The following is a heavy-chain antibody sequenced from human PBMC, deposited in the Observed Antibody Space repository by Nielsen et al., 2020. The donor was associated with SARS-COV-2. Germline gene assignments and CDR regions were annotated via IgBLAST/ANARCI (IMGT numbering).Heavy chain of an antibody. V-gene: IGHV3-7*03. J-gene: IGHJ6*02. CDR3: AREHGRNGNYEVHYYGMDV. CDR1: GFTFSSYW. D-gene: IGHD1-7*01. Sequence: GESLKISCAASGFTFSSYWMSWVRQAPGKGLEWVANIKQDGREKYYVDSGKGRFTISRDNAKNSLYVQMNSMRAEDTAVYYCAREHGRNGNYEVHYYGMDVWGQGTTVTVSS. CDR2: IKQDGREK.